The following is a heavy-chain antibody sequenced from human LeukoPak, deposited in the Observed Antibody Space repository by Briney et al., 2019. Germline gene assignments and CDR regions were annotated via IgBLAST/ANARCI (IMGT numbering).Heavy chain of an antibody. CDR2: IYYSGST. CDR3: ARVPPSGSYYGLLWFDP. D-gene: IGHD1-26*01. Sequence: PSETLSLTCTVSGGSISSYYWSWIRQPAGKGLEWIGYIYYSGSTNYNPSLKSRVTISVDTSKNQFSLKLSSVTAADTAVYYCARVPPSGSYYGLLWFDPWGQGTLVTVSS. CDR1: GGSISSYY. J-gene: IGHJ5*02. V-gene: IGHV4-59*01.